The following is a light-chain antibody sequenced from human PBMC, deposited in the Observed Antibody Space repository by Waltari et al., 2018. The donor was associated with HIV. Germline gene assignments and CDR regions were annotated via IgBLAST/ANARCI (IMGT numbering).Light chain of an antibody. CDR1: QSVFYGSNNKNF. V-gene: IGKV4-1*01. CDR3: QQYFSPPPT. J-gene: IGKJ1*01. Sequence: DIVLTQSPDSLAVSLGERATINCKSSQSVFYGSNNKNFLAWYQQKPGPPPRLLIYWASTREYGVPDRFSGSGSGTDFTLTISSLQAEDVAVYYCQQYFSPPPTFGQGTKVEIK. CDR2: WAS.